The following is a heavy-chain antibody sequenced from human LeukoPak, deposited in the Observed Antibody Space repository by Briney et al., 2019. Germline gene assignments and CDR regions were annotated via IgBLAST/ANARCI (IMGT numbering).Heavy chain of an antibody. CDR3: ARDGGYYYDSSGYYIDY. J-gene: IGHJ4*02. CDR2: ISSTSTTI. CDR1: GFTFSSYS. D-gene: IGHD3-22*01. V-gene: IGHV3-48*04. Sequence: GGSLRLSCAASGFTFSSYSMNWVRQAPGKGLEWVSYISSTSTTIYYADSVKGRFTISRDNAKNSLYLQMNSLRAEDTAVYYCARDGGYYYDSSGYYIDYWGQGTLVTVPS.